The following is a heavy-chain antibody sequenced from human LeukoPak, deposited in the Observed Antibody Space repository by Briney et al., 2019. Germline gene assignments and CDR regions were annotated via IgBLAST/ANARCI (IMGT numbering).Heavy chain of an antibody. J-gene: IGHJ5*02. D-gene: IGHD1-26*01. CDR1: GYTLTELS. CDR2: FDPEDGET. CDR3: ARGMVGAITGGDWFDP. Sequence: ASVKVSCKVSGYTLTELSMHWVRQAPGKGLEWMGGFDPEDGETIYAQKFQGRVTMTEDTSTDTAYMELSSLRSEDTAVYYCARGMVGAITGGDWFDPWGQGTLVTVSS. V-gene: IGHV1-24*01.